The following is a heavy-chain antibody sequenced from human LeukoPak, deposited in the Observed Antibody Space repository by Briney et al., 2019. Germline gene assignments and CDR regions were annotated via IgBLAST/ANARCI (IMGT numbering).Heavy chain of an antibody. CDR2: ISVYNGNP. D-gene: IGHD6-13*01. CDR3: ARDSYSSSWYESYYYYMDV. Sequence: GASVKVSCKASGYTFVSHGISWVRQAPGQGGEWMGWISVYNGNPNYAQKLQGRVTLTTDTSPSTAYMELRSLRSDDTAVYYCARDSYSSSWYESYYYYMDVWGKGTTVTVSS. J-gene: IGHJ6*03. V-gene: IGHV1-18*01. CDR1: GYTFVSHG.